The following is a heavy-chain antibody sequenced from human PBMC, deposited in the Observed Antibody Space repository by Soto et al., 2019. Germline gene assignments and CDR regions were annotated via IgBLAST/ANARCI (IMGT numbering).Heavy chain of an antibody. CDR1: GFSLSTSGVG. Sequence: QITLKESGPTLVKPTQTLTLTCTLSGFSLSTSGVGVGWIRQSPGKALEWLAVIYWDDVKHCSPSLERRLTITKDTSESEVVLTMTNMDPVDTATYYCARKGSGDYALDYWGQGILVTVSS. V-gene: IGHV2-5*02. CDR3: ARKGSGDYALDY. J-gene: IGHJ4*02. CDR2: IYWDDVK. D-gene: IGHD4-17*01.